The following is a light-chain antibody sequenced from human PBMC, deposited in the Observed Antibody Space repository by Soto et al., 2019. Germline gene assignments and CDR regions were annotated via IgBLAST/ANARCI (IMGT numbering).Light chain of an antibody. V-gene: IGKV3-20*01. J-gene: IGKJ5*01. Sequence: EIVLTQSPGTLSLSPGERATLSCRASQSVSSSYLAWYQQKPGQAPRLLIYGASSRATGIPDRFSGSGYGTDFTLTISRLEPEDFAVYYCRQYGSSPPITFGQGTRLEIK. CDR2: GAS. CDR1: QSVSSSY. CDR3: RQYGSSPPIT.